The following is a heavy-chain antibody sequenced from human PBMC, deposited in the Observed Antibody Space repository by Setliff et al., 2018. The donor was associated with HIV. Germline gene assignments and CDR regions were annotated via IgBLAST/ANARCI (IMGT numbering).Heavy chain of an antibody. CDR3: ARDSDCYDSSGRHIRLFDY. V-gene: IGHV4-59*01. CDR1: GGSISSYY. J-gene: IGHJ4*02. Sequence: SETLSLTCAVSGGSISSYYWSWIRQPPGKGLEWIGYIYYSGSTNYNPSLKSRVTISVDTSKNQFSLKLSSVTATDTAVYYCARDSDCYDSSGRHIRLFDYWGQGTLVTVSS. D-gene: IGHD3-22*01. CDR2: IYYSGST.